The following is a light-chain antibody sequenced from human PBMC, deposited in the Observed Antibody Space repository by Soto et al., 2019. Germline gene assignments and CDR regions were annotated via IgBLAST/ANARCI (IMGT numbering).Light chain of an antibody. V-gene: IGLV2-14*01. Sequence: QSALAQPASVSGSPGQSITISCTASSSDVGTYNYVSWYQQHPGKAPKLMLFEVINRPSGISNRFSGSKSGNTASLTISGLQSEDEAVYYCSSFTNGNTAVVFGGGTKLTVL. J-gene: IGLJ2*01. CDR2: EVI. CDR1: SSDVGTYNY. CDR3: SSFTNGNTAVV.